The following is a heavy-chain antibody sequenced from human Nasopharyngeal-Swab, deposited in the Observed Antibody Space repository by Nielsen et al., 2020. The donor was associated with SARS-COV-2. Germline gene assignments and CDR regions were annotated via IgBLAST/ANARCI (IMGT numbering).Heavy chain of an antibody. V-gene: IGHV1-46*01. CDR3: ARGGDPREVVAATDCFDP. J-gene: IGHJ5*02. Sequence: WVRQAPGQGLEWMGIINPGGGSARYSQNFQGRVTMTGDTSTNTVYMELYSLTSEDTAVYYCARGGDPREVVAATDCFDPWGQGTLVTVSS. CDR2: INPGGGSA. D-gene: IGHD2-15*01.